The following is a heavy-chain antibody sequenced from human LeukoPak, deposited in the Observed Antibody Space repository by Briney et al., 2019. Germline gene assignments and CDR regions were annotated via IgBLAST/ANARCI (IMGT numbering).Heavy chain of an antibody. J-gene: IGHJ3*02. V-gene: IGHV4-59*01. Sequence: SETLSLTCTVSGDSISSSYWSWIRQPPEKRLEWIRYIYYTGNTNYNPSLKSRVTLSVDMSKNQFSLNLNSVTAADTAVYYCVRGFFDSSGYSNPFDIWGQGTMVTVSS. CDR2: IYYTGNT. D-gene: IGHD3-22*01. CDR3: VRGFFDSSGYSNPFDI. CDR1: GDSISSSY.